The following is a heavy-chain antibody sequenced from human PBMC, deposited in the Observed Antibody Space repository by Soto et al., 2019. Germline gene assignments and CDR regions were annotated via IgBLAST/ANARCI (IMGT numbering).Heavy chain of an antibody. D-gene: IGHD2-8*01. CDR2: ISGSGGST. J-gene: IGHJ4*02. CDR1: GFTFSSYA. V-gene: IGHV3-23*01. CDR3: VPHTDRTGYCTNGVCSTFDY. Sequence: GGSLRLSCAASGFTFSSYAMSWVRQAPGKGLEWVSAISGSGGSTYYADSVKGRFTISRDNSKNTLYLQMNSLRAEDTAVYYCVPHTDRTGYCTNGVCSTFDYWGQGTLVTVSS.